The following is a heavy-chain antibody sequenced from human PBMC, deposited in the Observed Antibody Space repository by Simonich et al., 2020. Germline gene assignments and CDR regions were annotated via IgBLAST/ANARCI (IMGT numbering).Heavy chain of an antibody. CDR1: GGSISSSSYY. CDR2: IYYSGGN. V-gene: IGHV4-39*01. Sequence: QLQLQESGPGLVKPSETLSLTCTVSGGSISSSSYYWGWIRQPPGKGLEWIGSIYYSGGNYYNPSLNGRVTLSVDTSKNQFSLKLSSVTAADTAVYYCARHAGFAFDIWGQGTMVTVSS. D-gene: IGHD6-13*01. CDR3: ARHAGFAFDI. J-gene: IGHJ3*02.